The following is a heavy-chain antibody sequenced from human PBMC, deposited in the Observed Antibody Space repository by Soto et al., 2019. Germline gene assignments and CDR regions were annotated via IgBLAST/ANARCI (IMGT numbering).Heavy chain of an antibody. Sequence: GASLRLSCAASGFTVSSNYMSWVRQAPGKGLEWVSVIYSGGSTYYADSVKGRFTIYRDNSKKTLYLQMNSLRAEDTAVYYCAITLPRVSAPYFDYWGQGTLVNVSS. D-gene: IGHD6-13*01. J-gene: IGHJ4*02. CDR2: IYSGGST. CDR1: GFTVSSNY. V-gene: IGHV3-53*01. CDR3: AITLPRVSAPYFDY.